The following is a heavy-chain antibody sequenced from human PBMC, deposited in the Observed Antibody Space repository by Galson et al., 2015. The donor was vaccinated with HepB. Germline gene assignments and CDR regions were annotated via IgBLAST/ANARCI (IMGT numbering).Heavy chain of an antibody. Sequence: SVKVSCKASGYSFTNYGITWARQAPGQGLEWMGWISPYNGNTNYAQNLQGRVTMTADTSTTTAFMELRGLKSDDTAVYYCAREEGVAVGTDTLDFWGQGTLLTVSS. CDR3: AREEGVAVGTDTLDF. J-gene: IGHJ4*02. V-gene: IGHV1-18*01. D-gene: IGHD6-13*01. CDR1: GYSFTNYG. CDR2: ISPYNGNT.